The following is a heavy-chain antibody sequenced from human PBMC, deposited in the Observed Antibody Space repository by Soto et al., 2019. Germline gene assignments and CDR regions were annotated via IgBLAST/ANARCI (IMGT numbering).Heavy chain of an antibody. CDR2: ISYDGSNK. V-gene: IGHV3-30*18. Sequence: GGSLRLSCAASGFTFSSYGMHWVRQAPGKGLEWVAVISYDGSNKYYADSVKGRFTISRDNSKNTLYLQMNSLRAEDTAVYYCAKAWGHYDYILKDYYMDVWGKGTTVTVSS. CDR3: AKAWGHYDYILKDYYMDV. J-gene: IGHJ6*03. D-gene: IGHD3-16*01. CDR1: GFTFSSYG.